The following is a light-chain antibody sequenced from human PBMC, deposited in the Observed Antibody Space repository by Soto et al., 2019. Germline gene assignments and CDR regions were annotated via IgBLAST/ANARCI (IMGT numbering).Light chain of an antibody. J-gene: IGLJ2*01. CDR3: CSYAGSSTHVV. Sequence: QSALTQPASVSGSPGQSITISCTGTRSDVGSYNLVSWYQQHPGKAPKLMIYEGSKRPSGVSNRFSGSKSGNTASLTISGLQAEDEADYDCCSYAGSSTHVVFGGGTKLTVL. CDR2: EGS. V-gene: IGLV2-23*01. CDR1: RSDVGSYNL.